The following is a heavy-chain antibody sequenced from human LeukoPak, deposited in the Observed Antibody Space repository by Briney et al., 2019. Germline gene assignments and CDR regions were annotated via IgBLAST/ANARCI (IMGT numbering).Heavy chain of an antibody. V-gene: IGHV4-39*07. J-gene: IGHJ4*02. D-gene: IGHD5-12*01. CDR3: ARSRWLRLPDY. Sequence: PSETLSLTCTVSGGSISSSSYYWGWIRQPPGKGLEWIGSVYYSGSTFYNPSLKSRVTISVDTSKNQFSLKLSSVTAADTAVYYCARSRWLRLPDYWGQGTLVTVSS. CDR2: VYYSGST. CDR1: GGSISSSSYY.